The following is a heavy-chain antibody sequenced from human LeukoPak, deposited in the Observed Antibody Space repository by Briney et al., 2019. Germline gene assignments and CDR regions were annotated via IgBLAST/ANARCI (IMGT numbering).Heavy chain of an antibody. CDR3: ATLRGASTAGFDS. J-gene: IGHJ4*02. V-gene: IGHV4-59*08. CDR2: IHYSGAT. D-gene: IGHD2-8*02. CDR1: GGSISYDY. Sequence: SETLSLTCTVSGGSISYDYWSWIRQSPGKRLEWIGYIHYSGATNYSPSLKSRVTISVDTSKNQFSLKLSSVTAADTALYYCATLRGASTAGFDSWGQGALVTVSS.